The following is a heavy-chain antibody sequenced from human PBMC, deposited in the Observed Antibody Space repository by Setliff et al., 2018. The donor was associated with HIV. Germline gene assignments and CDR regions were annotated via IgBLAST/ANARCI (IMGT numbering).Heavy chain of an antibody. CDR1: GFTFSNAW. CDR3: ARDLGSGWDY. D-gene: IGHD6-19*01. CDR2: IYSGGST. V-gene: IGHV3-53*01. J-gene: IGHJ4*02. Sequence: LRLSCAASGFTFSNAWMSWVRQAPGKGLEWVSVIYSGGSTYYADSVKGRFTISRDNSKNTLYLQMNSLRAEDTAVYYCARDLGSGWDYWGQGTLVTVSS.